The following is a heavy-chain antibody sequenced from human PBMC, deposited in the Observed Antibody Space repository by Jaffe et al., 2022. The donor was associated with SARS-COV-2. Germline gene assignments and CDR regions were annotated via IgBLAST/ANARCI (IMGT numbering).Heavy chain of an antibody. CDR1: GYTFTSYA. V-gene: IGHV7-4-1*02. J-gene: IGHJ6*03. D-gene: IGHD3-9*01. CDR3: ATRNLRYFDWLSTSYYYYYYMDV. Sequence: QVQLVQSGSELKKPGASVKVSCKASGYTFTSYAMNWVRQAPGQGLEWMGWINTNTGNPTYAQGFTGRFVFSLDTSVSTAYLQISSLKAEDTAVYYCATRNLRYFDWLSTSYYYYYYMDVWGKGTTVTVSS. CDR2: INTNTGNP.